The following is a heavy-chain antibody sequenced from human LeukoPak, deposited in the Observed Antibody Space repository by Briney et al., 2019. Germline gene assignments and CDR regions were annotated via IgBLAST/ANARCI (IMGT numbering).Heavy chain of an antibody. V-gene: IGHV3-74*01. J-gene: IGHJ4*02. CDR3: AREGKTSYDY. Sequence: GSLRLSCAASGFTFSAYWMQWVREAPGKGLVWVSRINSDESVTSYADSVKGRFTISRDNAKNTLYLQMNSLGVEDTAVYYCAREGKTSYDYWGQGTLVTVST. CDR1: GFTFSAYW. CDR2: INSDESVT.